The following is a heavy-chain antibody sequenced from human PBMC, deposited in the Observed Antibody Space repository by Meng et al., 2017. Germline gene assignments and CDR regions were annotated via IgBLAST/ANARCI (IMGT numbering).Heavy chain of an antibody. J-gene: IGHJ4*02. CDR2: INPILGIA. CDR1: GGTFSSYT. V-gene: IGHV1-69*02. Sequence: QGQVGQSGAKVKEPGSLVKYSCKAFGGTFSSYTTRWVRQAPGQGLGWMGRINPILGIANYAQKCQGRVTITADKSTSTAYMELSSLRSEDTAVYYCARVISYYFDYWGQGTLVTVSS. CDR3: ARVISYYFDY.